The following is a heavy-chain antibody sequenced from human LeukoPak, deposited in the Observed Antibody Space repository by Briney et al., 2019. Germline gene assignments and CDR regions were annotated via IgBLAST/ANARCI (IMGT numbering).Heavy chain of an antibody. V-gene: IGHV3-30*04. CDR2: ISYDGSNE. CDR1: GFTFSSYA. CDR3: ARDRIVEQWFGFDY. J-gene: IGHJ4*02. Sequence: GGSLRLSCAASGFTFSSYAMHWVRQAPGKGLEWVAVISYDGSNEYYADSVKGRFTISRDNSKNTLYLQMNSLRAEDTAVYYCARDRIVEQWFGFDYWGQGTLVTVSS. D-gene: IGHD6-19*01.